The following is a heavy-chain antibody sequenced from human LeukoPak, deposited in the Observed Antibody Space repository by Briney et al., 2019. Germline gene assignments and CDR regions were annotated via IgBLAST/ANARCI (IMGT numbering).Heavy chain of an antibody. V-gene: IGHV3-30*03. CDR3: ASNITPTDAFDI. CDR2: ISYDGSNK. Sequence: GGSLRLSCAASGFTFSSYGMHWVRQAPGKGLEWVAVISYDGSNKYYADSVKGRFTISRDNSKNTLYLQMNSLRAEDTAVYYCASNITPTDAFDIWGQGTMVTVSS. D-gene: IGHD3-3*01. J-gene: IGHJ3*02. CDR1: GFTFSSYG.